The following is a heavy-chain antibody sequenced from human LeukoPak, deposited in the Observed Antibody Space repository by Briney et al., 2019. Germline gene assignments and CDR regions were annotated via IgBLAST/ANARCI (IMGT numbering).Heavy chain of an antibody. D-gene: IGHD6-13*01. CDR1: VGSMSSSSDY. V-gene: IGHV4-39*01. Sequence: SSETLSLTCTVSVGSMSSSSDYGGWIRQPPGRGGEWIGSIYDSGSTYYNPSLKTRATISVDTSKNQCTLKLSAVTAADTAVYYCARHEGIVAGTVATWGEGTLVTVSS. CDR3: ARHEGIVAGTVAT. J-gene: IGHJ4*02. CDR2: IYDSGST.